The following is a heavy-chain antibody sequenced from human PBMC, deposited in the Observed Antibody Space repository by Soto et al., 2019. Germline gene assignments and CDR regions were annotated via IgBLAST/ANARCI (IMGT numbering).Heavy chain of an antibody. CDR2: IYYSGST. D-gene: IGHD4-17*01. J-gene: IGHJ6*03. Sequence: SQTLSLTCTVSGGSISSSSYYWGWIRQPPGKGLEWIGSIYYSGSTYYNPSLKSRVTISVDTSKNQFSLKLSSVTAADTAVYYCARQGMTTVTRYYMDVWGKGTTVTVSS. CDR1: GGSISSSSYY. V-gene: IGHV4-39*01. CDR3: ARQGMTTVTRYYMDV.